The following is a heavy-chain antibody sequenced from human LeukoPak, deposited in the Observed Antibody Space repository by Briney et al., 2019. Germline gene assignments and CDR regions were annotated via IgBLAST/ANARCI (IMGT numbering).Heavy chain of an antibody. CDR2: ISSSGSTR. CDR3: ARCAGMTWLGHLHYHMDV. J-gene: IGHJ6*03. Sequence: GGSLRLSCGVSGFTFSNYEMNRVRQAPGKGLEWVSYISSSGSTRLYEDSVKGRFTISRDNAKNSLYLQMNSLRAEDTAVYYCARCAGMTWLGHLHYHMDVWGKGTTVTVSS. CDR1: GFTFSNYE. D-gene: IGHD6-19*01. V-gene: IGHV3-48*03.